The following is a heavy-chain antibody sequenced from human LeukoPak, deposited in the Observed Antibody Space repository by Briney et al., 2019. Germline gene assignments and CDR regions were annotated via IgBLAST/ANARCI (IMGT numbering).Heavy chain of an antibody. Sequence: PGGSLRLSCAPSGFTFSNYWMHWVRQAPGKGLVWVSQINTDGSSTNYADYVKGRFTISRDNARNTLHLQMNSLRAEDTAVYYCTRGLLGIDYWGQGTLVTVSS. CDR1: GFTFSNYW. CDR3: TRGLLGIDY. CDR2: INTDGSST. V-gene: IGHV3-74*01. J-gene: IGHJ4*02. D-gene: IGHD2-8*02.